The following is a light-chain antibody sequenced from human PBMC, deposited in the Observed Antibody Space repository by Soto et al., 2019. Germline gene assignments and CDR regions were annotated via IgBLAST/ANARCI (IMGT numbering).Light chain of an antibody. CDR1: QSVSTGS. Sequence: EIVVTQSPGTLSLSLGERATHSCRASQSVSTGSLAWYQQKPGQAPRLLIFGTSDRASGIPDRFSGSGSGTDFSLTISRLEPEDFAVYYCQHYGSTPPHTFGQGTKVEIK. J-gene: IGKJ2*01. V-gene: IGKV3-20*01. CDR3: QHYGSTPPHT. CDR2: GTS.